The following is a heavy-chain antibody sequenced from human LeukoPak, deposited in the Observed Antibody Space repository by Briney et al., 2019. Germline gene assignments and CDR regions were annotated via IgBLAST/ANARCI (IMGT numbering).Heavy chain of an antibody. Sequence: GGSLRLSCATSGFAFSSDWMNWVRQAPGKGLEWVANINQDGSGKYYVDSVEGRFTISRDNAKTSLFLQMNSLRTEDTAVYYCARDPDPILGANFHSWGQGTLVTVSS. CDR2: INQDGSGK. D-gene: IGHD1-26*01. CDR3: ARDPDPILGANFHS. J-gene: IGHJ4*02. CDR1: GFAFSSDW. V-gene: IGHV3-7*01.